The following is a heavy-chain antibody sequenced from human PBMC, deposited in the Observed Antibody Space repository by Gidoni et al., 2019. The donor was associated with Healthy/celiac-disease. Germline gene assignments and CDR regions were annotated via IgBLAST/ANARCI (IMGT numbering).Heavy chain of an antibody. CDR3: AKDRRSSGIAAN. CDR1: GFTFSSYA. Sequence: EVQLLESGGGLVQPGGSLRLSCAASGFTFSSYAMSWVRQAPGKGLEWLSAISGSGGSTYYADSVKGRFTISRDNSKNTLYLQMNSLRAEDTAVYYCAKDRRSSGIAANWGQGTLVTVSS. J-gene: IGHJ4*02. D-gene: IGHD6-13*01. CDR2: ISGSGGST. V-gene: IGHV3-23*01.